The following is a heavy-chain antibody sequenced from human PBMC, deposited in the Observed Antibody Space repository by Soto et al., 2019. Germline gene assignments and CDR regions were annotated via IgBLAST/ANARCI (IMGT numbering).Heavy chain of an antibody. CDR2: IIPIFGTA. CDR1: GGTFSSYA. V-gene: IGHV1-69*01. D-gene: IGHD3-10*01. J-gene: IGHJ4*02. Sequence: QVQLVQSGAEVKKPGSSVKVSCKASGGTFSSYAISWVRQAPGQGLEWMGGIIPIFGTANYAQKFQGRVTSTAAESTSTAYMELSSLRSEDTAVYYCARDGEVTMVGGVSPNFDYWGQGTLVTVSS. CDR3: ARDGEVTMVGGVSPNFDY.